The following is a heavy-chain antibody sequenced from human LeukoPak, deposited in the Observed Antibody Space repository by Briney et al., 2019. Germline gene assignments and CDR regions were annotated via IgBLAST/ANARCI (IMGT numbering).Heavy chain of an antibody. D-gene: IGHD6-13*01. CDR2: ISWNSGSI. J-gene: IGHJ4*02. V-gene: IGHV3-9*01. CDR3: AKDADEGSSSWYYFDY. CDR1: GFTFDDYA. Sequence: GGSLRLSCAASGFTFDDYAMHWVRQTPGKGLEWVSGISWNSGSIGYADSVKGRFTISRDNAKNSLYLQMNSLRAEDTALYCCAKDADEGSSSWYYFDYWGQGTLVTVSS.